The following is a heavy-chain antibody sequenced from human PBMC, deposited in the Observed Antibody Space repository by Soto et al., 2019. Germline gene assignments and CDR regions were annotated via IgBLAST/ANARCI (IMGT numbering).Heavy chain of an antibody. CDR1: GDSTAIYY. CDR2: IYTTGSI. Sequence: QVQLLESGPGLVKPSETLSLTCNVSGDSTAIYYWSWIRQSAGKGLEWIGRIYTTGSINYNPSLRRRVTMSRDSSKNQLFLSLTSVTAADTAVYNCVRGRLNWFAPWRQGVLVTVSS. J-gene: IGHJ5*02. V-gene: IGHV4-4*07. CDR3: VRGRLNWFAP.